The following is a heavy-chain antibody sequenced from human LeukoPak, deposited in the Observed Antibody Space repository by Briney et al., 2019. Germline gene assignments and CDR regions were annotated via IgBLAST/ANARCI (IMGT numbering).Heavy chain of an antibody. CDR3: ARGSKIAAAGTGKYFDY. CDR1: GYSISSGYY. V-gene: IGHV4-38-2*02. Sequence: SATLSLTCTVSGYSISSGYYWGWMRQPPGKGLEWIGEINHSGSTNYNPSLKSRVTISVDTSKNQFSLKLSSVTAADTAVYYCARGSKIAAAGTGKYFDYWGQGTLVTVSS. CDR2: INHSGST. D-gene: IGHD6-13*01. J-gene: IGHJ4*02.